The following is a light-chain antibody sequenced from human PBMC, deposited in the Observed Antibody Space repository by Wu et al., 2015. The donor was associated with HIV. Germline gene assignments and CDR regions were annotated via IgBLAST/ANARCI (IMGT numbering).Light chain of an antibody. Sequence: EVVLTQSPDTLSLSPGERATLFCRASQSIRNSYLAWYQQKPGQAPRLLIHGASSRATGIPDRFSGSGSGTDFTLTISRLEPEDFAVYYCQQYGSFGKFTFGPGTKVDIK. V-gene: IGKV3-20*01. CDR2: GAS. CDR3: QQYGSFGKFT. J-gene: IGKJ3*01. CDR1: QSIRNSY.